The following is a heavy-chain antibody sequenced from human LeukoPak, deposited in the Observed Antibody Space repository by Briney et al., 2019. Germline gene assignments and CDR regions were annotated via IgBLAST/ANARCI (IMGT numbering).Heavy chain of an antibody. V-gene: IGHV1-18*01. D-gene: IGHD3-10*01. Sequence: ASVKVSCKASGYTFTSSGISWVRQAPGQGLEWMAWISTLNGITNYAQSFQGRVTLTTDTSTSTAYMELRSLRSDDTAVYFCARDFSPEWFGELSNFDYWGQGTLVTVSS. CDR2: ISTLNGIT. CDR3: ARDFSPEWFGELSNFDY. J-gene: IGHJ4*02. CDR1: GYTFTSSG.